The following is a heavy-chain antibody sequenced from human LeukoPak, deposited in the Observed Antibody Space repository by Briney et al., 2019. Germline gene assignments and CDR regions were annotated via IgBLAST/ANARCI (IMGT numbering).Heavy chain of an antibody. V-gene: IGHV3-21*01. CDR2: ISSSGSYI. J-gene: IGHJ4*02. Sequence: GGSLRLSCGASGFTFSRYSMNWVRQAPGKGLEWVSSISSSGSYIYYADSVKGRFTISRDNAKNSLYLQMNSLRAEDTAVYYCARDLSPVVRASPMGYWGQGTLVTVSS. D-gene: IGHD3-10*01. CDR3: ARDLSPVVRASPMGY. CDR1: GFTFSRYS.